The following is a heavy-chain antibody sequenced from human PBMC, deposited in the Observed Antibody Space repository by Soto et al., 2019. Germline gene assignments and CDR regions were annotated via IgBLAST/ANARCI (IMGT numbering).Heavy chain of an antibody. CDR3: AKESQRIAAAGSIYYYYGMDV. J-gene: IGHJ6*02. CDR1: GFTFDDYT. Sequence: PGGSLRLSCAASGFTFDDYTMHWVRQAPGKGLEWVSLISWDGGSTYYADSVKGRFTISRDNSKNSLYLQMNSLRTEDTALYYCAKESQRIAAAGSIYYYYGMDVWGQGTTVTVSS. D-gene: IGHD6-13*01. CDR2: ISWDGGST. V-gene: IGHV3-43*01.